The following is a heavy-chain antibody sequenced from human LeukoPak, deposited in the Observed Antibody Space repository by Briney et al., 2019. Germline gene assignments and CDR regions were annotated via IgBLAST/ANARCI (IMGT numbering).Heavy chain of an antibody. Sequence: PGGSLRLSCAASGFTFSSYWMHWVRQAPGKGLVWVSRINSDGSSTSYADSVKGRFTISRDNAKNTLYLQVNSLRAEDTAVYYCARADENYYYYYMDVWGKGTTVTVSS. V-gene: IGHV3-74*01. CDR1: GFTFSSYW. J-gene: IGHJ6*03. CDR3: ARADENYYYYYMDV. CDR2: INSDGSST.